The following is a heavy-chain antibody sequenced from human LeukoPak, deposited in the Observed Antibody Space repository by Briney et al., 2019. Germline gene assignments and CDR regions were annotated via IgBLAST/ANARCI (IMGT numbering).Heavy chain of an antibody. J-gene: IGHJ4*02. Sequence: AGGSLRLSCAASGFTVSSYYMSWVRQAPGKGLEWVSVIYSGGSTYYADSMKGRLTISRDNSKNTLYLQMNSLRAEDTAVYYCARGLSGDPYYFDYWGQGTLVTVSS. CDR1: GFTVSSYY. V-gene: IGHV3-66*02. CDR2: IYSGGST. CDR3: ARGLSGDPYYFDY. D-gene: IGHD7-27*01.